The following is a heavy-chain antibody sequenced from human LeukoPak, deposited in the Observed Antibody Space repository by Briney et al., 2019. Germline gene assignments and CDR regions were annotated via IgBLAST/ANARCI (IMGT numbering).Heavy chain of an antibody. J-gene: IGHJ4*02. CDR2: IYHSGST. CDR3: ARDYAGMGYFDY. Sequence: TPSGTLSLTCAVSGGSISSSDWWSWVRQPPGKGLEWIGEIYHSGSTNYNPSLKSRVTISVDKSKNQFSLKLSSVTAADTAVYYCARDYAGMGYFDYWGQGSLVTVSS. D-gene: IGHD3-16*01. CDR1: GGSISSSDW. V-gene: IGHV4-4*02.